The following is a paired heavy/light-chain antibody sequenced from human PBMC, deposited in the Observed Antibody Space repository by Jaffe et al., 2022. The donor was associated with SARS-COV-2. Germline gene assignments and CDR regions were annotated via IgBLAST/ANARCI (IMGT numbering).Heavy chain of an antibody. CDR1: GFTFSNYE. V-gene: IGHV3-48*03. J-gene: IGHJ5*02. CDR2: ISSSGTTI. Sequence: EVQLVESGGGLVQPGGSLRLSCAASGFTFSNYEMNWVRKAPGKGLEWVSYISSSGTTIYYADSVKGRFTISRDNAKNSLYLQMNSLRAEDTAVYYCATAYYYDSSGYSNWFDPWGQGTLVTVPS. D-gene: IGHD3-22*01. CDR3: ATAYYYDSSGYSNWFDP.
Light chain of an antibody. CDR2: GTS. V-gene: IGKV3-15*01. Sequence: EIVMTQSPATLSVSPGERATLSCRASQSVGSNLAWYQQKPGQAPRLLIYGTSTRATAIPARFSGSGSGTEFTLTISSLQSEDFAVYYCQQYNNWPPWTFGQGTKVEIK. CDR3: QQYNNWPPWT. CDR1: QSVGSN. J-gene: IGKJ1*01.